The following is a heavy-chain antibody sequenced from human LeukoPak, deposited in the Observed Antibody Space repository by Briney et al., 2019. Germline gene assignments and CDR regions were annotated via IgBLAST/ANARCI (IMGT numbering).Heavy chain of an antibody. CDR3: ARSCRDGYRDFDY. J-gene: IGHJ4*02. D-gene: IGHD5-24*01. V-gene: IGHV5-51*01. CDR1: GYSFTSYW. Sequence: GASLEVSCKGSGYSFTSYWIGWVRPMPGKGLEWMGIIYPGDSDTRYSPSFQGQVTISADKSISTAYLQWSSLKASDTAMYYCARSCRDGYRDFDYWGQGTLVTVAS. CDR2: IYPGDSDT.